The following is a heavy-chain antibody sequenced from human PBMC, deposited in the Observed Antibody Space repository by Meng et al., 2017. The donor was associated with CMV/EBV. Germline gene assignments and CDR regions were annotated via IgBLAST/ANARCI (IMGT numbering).Heavy chain of an antibody. V-gene: IGHV3-7*01. CDR1: GFTFSSYW. D-gene: IGHD3-3*01. J-gene: IGHJ6*02. Sequence: GGSLRLSCAASGFTFSSYWMSWVRQAPGKGLEWVANIKQDGSEKYYVDPVKGRFTISRDNAKNSLYLQMNSLRAEDTAVYYCARDNTIFGVGMDVWGQGTTVTVSS. CDR3: ARDNTIFGVGMDV. CDR2: IKQDGSEK.